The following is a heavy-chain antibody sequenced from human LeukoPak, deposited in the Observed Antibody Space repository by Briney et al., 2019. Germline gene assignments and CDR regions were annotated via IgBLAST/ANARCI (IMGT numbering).Heavy chain of an antibody. V-gene: IGHV3-21*06. J-gene: IGHJ4*02. Sequence: GGSLRLSCIASGLTFSTSGFNWVRQAPGEGLEWVASIGPTGSDRYHADSIKGRFTISRDNANNFLYLQMNSLRAEDTAVYYCATETNGRHYDYWGQGTLLTVSS. CDR3: ATETNGRHYDY. CDR2: IGPTGSDR. CDR1: GLTFSTSG. D-gene: IGHD1-14*01.